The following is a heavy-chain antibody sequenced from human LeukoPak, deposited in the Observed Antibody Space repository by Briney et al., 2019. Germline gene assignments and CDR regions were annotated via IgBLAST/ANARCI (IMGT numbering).Heavy chain of an antibody. Sequence: GGSLRLSCAASGFTFHDYAMHWVRQAPGKGLEWVSGISWHSGSIGYADSVKGRFTISRDNAKNSLYLQMNSLRAEDTALYYCAKDTWDSSGYLSLWGQGTLVTVSP. D-gene: IGHD3-22*01. V-gene: IGHV3-9*01. CDR3: AKDTWDSSGYLSL. CDR1: GFTFHDYA. J-gene: IGHJ4*02. CDR2: ISWHSGSI.